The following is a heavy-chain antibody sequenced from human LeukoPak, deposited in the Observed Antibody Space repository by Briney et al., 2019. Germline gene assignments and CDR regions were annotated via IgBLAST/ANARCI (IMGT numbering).Heavy chain of an antibody. D-gene: IGHD1-26*01. CDR1: GFTYSSYA. CDR3: AKVEWELRYFDY. CDR2: ISGSGGST. Sequence: GGSLRLXCAASGFTYSSYAMSWVRQAPGKGLESVSAISGSGGSTYYADSVKGRFTISRDNSKNTLYLQMNSLRAEDTAVYYCAKVEWELRYFDYWGQGTLVTVSS. J-gene: IGHJ4*02. V-gene: IGHV3-23*01.